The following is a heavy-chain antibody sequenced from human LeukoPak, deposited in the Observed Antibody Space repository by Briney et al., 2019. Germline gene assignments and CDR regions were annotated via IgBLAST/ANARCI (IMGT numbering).Heavy chain of an antibody. CDR1: GGSISTNDYF. V-gene: IGHV4-30-2*01. Sequence: PSETLSLTCTVSGGSISTNDYFWSWIRQPPGKGLEWIGYIYHSGNTHYNPSLKSRVTISIDRSKNQFSLNLSSVTAADTAVYFCASLSSSSRIDYWGQGTLVTVSS. D-gene: IGHD2-2*01. CDR2: IYHSGNT. J-gene: IGHJ4*02. CDR3: ASLSSSSRIDY.